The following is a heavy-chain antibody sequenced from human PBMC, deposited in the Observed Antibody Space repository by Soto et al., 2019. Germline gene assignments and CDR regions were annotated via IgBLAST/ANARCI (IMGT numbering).Heavy chain of an antibody. V-gene: IGHV3-7*01. CDR2: IKQDGSEK. CDR1: GFTFSSYW. D-gene: IGHD3-10*01. CDR3: ARDEYYWGFGELLKQYYFDY. Sequence: GGSLRLSCAASGFTFSSYWMSWVRQAPGKGLEWVANIKQDGSEKYYVDSVKGRFTISRDNAKNSLYLQMNSLRAEDTAVYYCARDEYYWGFGELLKQYYFDYWGQGTLVTVSS. J-gene: IGHJ4*02.